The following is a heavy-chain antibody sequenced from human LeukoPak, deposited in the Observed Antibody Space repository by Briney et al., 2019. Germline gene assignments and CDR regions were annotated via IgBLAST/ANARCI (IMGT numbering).Heavy chain of an antibody. V-gene: IGHV1-18*01. CDR2: ISAYNGNT. CDR1: GYTFTSYG. J-gene: IGHJ4*02. CDR3: ARDMGIYDSSSPYYFDY. D-gene: IGHD3-22*01. Sequence: ASVKVSCKASGYTFTSYGISWVRQAPGKGLEWMGWISAYNGNTNYAQKLQGRVTMTTDTSTSTAYMELRSLRSDDTAVYYCARDMGIYDSSSPYYFDYWGQGTLVTVSS.